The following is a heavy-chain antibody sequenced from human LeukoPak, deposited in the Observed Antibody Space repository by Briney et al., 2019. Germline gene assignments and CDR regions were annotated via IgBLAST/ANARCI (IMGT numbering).Heavy chain of an antibody. J-gene: IGHJ3*02. D-gene: IGHD3-22*01. CDR2: IRSKAYGGKT. Sequence: GGSLRLSCTAPGFTFGDYVMSWVRQAPGKGLGRVGFIRSKAYGGKTKNAASVKGRFTISRDDSRSIAYLQMNSLKTEDTAVYYCTRRYNYDSSGYYYVRDAFDIWGQGTMVTVSS. CDR1: GFTFGDYV. V-gene: IGHV3-49*04. CDR3: TRRYNYDSSGYYYVRDAFDI.